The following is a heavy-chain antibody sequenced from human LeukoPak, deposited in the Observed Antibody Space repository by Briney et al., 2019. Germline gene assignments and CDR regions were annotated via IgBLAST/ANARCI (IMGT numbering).Heavy chain of an antibody. V-gene: IGHV3-74*01. J-gene: IGHJ4*02. CDR2: INSDGGST. Sequence: GGSLRLSCAASGFTFSSYWMHWVRHAPGKGLVWVSRINSDGGSTSYADSVKGRFTISRDNAKNTLYLQMNSLRAEDTAVYYCARLSRRVVTASPDYWGQGTLVTVSS. D-gene: IGHD2-21*02. CDR1: GFTFSSYW. CDR3: ARLSRRVVTASPDY.